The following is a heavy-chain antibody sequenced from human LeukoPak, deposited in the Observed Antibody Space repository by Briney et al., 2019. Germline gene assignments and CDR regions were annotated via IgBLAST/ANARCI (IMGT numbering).Heavy chain of an antibody. Sequence: PQTLSLTCTVSGGSISSGDKYWSWIRQPPGKGLEWIGYIHYSGSTYYNPSLKSRVTISVDTSKDQFSLKLSSVTAADTAVYYCARREEGLKWFGMDVWGQGTTVTVSS. CDR1: GGSISSGDKY. V-gene: IGHV4-30-4*01. CDR2: IHYSGST. D-gene: IGHD3-22*01. J-gene: IGHJ6*02. CDR3: ARREEGLKWFGMDV.